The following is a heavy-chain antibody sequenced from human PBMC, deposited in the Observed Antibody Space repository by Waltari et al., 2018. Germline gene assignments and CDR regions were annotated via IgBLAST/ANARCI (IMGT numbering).Heavy chain of an antibody. CDR3: ARGGLVRGDAFPV. J-gene: IGHJ3*01. D-gene: IGHD3-9*01. CDR2: ISSTSGSI. CDR1: GFGFRAST. V-gene: IGHV3-48*02. Sequence: QLVESGGDLVQSGGSLSPSCASSGFGFRASTRNWVRQAPGQGLEWISYISSTSGSIYYADSLKGRFTISRDNAKNSVSLQMTSLREEDTTIYFCARGGLVRGDAFPVWGPGTVVTVSS.